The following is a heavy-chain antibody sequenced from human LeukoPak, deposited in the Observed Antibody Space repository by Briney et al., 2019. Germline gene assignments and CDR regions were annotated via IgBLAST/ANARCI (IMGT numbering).Heavy chain of an antibody. V-gene: IGHV3-23*01. CDR1: GCTFSSYG. CDR3: AKRVPYTRSSVYFDY. CDR2: ISDDGRST. Sequence: GGSLRLSCAASGCTFSSYGMSWVRQAPGKGLEWVSSISDDGRSTYYADSVKGRFTIFKDNTKNTMYLQMNNLRAEDTAIYYCAKRVPYTRSSVYFDYWGQGTLVTVSS. J-gene: IGHJ4*02. D-gene: IGHD1-14*01.